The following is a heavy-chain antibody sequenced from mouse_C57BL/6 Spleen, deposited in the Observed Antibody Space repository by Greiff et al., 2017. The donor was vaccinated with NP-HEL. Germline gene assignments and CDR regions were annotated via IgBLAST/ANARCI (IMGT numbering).Heavy chain of an antibody. CDR1: GYTFTSYT. V-gene: IGHV1-4*01. CDR3: AREGDYDWFAY. D-gene: IGHD2-4*01. J-gene: IGHJ3*01. CDR2: INPSSGYT. Sequence: QVQLQQSGAELARPGASVKMSGKASGYTFTSYTMHWVKQRPGQGLEWIGYINPSSGYTKYNQKFKDKATLTADKSSSTAYMQLSSLTSEDSAVYYCAREGDYDWFAYWGQGTLVTVSA.